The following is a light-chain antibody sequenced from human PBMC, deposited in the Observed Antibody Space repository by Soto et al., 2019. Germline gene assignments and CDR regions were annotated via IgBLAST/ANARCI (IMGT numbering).Light chain of an antibody. CDR1: QIFLYSSNNKNY. Sequence: ESVVTQSQDSLAVSLGERATINCKSSQIFLYSSNNKNYLAWYQQKPRQPPKFLIYWASTRESGVPDRFSGSGSGTDFTLTISSLQAEDVAVYYCQQYYNTPLTFGGGTKVDIK. J-gene: IGKJ4*01. V-gene: IGKV4-1*01. CDR2: WAS. CDR3: QQYYNTPLT.